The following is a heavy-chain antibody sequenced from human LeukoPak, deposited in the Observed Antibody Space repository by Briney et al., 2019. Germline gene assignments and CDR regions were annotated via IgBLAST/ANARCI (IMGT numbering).Heavy chain of an antibody. J-gene: IGHJ6*03. CDR1: GGSFSGYY. CDR3: TRKLRIYYYYMDV. D-gene: IGHD3-3*01. CDR2: INHSGST. Sequence: PSETLSLTCAVYGGSFSGYYWSWIRQPPGKGLEWIGEINHSGSTNYNPSLKSRVTISVDTSKNQFSLKLSSVTAADTAVYYCTRKLRIYYYYMDVWGKGTTVTVSS. V-gene: IGHV4-34*01.